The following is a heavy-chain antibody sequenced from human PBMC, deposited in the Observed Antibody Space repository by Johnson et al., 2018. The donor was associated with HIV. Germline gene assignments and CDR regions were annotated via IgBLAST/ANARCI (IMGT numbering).Heavy chain of an antibody. D-gene: IGHD2-15*01. Sequence: QEQLVESVGGLVKPGGSLRLSCAASGFTFSDYYMSWIRQAPGTGLEWVSYISSSGSTIYYADSVKGRFTMSRDNAKTSLYLQMNSLRAEDTAVYYCARDVGSGPAFDIWGQGTLVTVSS. CDR1: GFTFSDYY. CDR3: ARDVGSGPAFDI. J-gene: IGHJ3*02. V-gene: IGHV3-11*01. CDR2: ISSSGSTI.